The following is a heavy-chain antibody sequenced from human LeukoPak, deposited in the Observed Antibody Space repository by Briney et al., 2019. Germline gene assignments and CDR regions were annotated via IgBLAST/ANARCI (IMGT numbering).Heavy chain of an antibody. CDR3: ARYLIGMLGDYVNYGMDV. CDR1: GYSFNAYY. J-gene: IGHJ6*01. CDR2: INPISGGT. Sequence: ASVTISFKAPGYSFNAYYMHWVRQAPGQGLEWMGWINPISGGTTYSPDFQGRVTMTLDTSVTTAYMELSSLTSDDAAVYYCARYLIGMLGDYVNYGMDVWGQRITTIVSS. D-gene: IGHD1-26*01. V-gene: IGHV1-2*02.